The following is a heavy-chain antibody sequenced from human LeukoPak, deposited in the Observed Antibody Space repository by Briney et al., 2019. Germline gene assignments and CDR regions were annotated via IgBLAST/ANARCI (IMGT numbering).Heavy chain of an antibody. CDR2: ITGSGDTT. D-gene: IGHD3-9*01. Sequence: GGSLRLSCAASGFIFRSYAMSWVRQAPGKGLEWVSAITGSGDTTYYADSVKGRFTISRDNSKNTLYVEMNTLRAEDTAVYYCAKWGDYDILTGYYVSDFWGQGTLVTVSS. CDR3: AKWGDYDILTGYYVSDF. J-gene: IGHJ4*02. V-gene: IGHV3-23*01. CDR1: GFIFRSYA.